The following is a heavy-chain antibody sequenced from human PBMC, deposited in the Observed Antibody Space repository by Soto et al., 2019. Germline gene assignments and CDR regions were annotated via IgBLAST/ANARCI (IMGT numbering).Heavy chain of an antibody. CDR3: AREREGFWCGLLDVYGMDV. J-gene: IGHJ6*02. CDR2: IRAYNGNT. CDR1: GYTFTGYV. D-gene: IGHD3-3*01. Sequence: ASVKVACKASGYTFTGYVISWVRQAPGQGLEWMGWIRAYNGNTNYAQMLQGRVTMTTDTSTRTAYMELRSVRSYYTEVYFSAREREGFWCGLLDVYGMDVWRQGTTVTVSS. V-gene: IGHV1-18*01.